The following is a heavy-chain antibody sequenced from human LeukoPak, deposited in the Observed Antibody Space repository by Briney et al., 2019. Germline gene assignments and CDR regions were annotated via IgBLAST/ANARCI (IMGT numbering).Heavy chain of an antibody. Sequence: GRSLRLSCAASGFTFSSYGMHWVRQAPGKGLEWVAVISYDGSNKYYADSVKGRFTISRDNSKNTLYQQMNSLRAEDTAVYYCAKAAWELREFDYWGQGTLVTVSS. V-gene: IGHV3-30*18. CDR2: ISYDGSNK. CDR1: GFTFSSYG. D-gene: IGHD1-26*01. CDR3: AKAAWELREFDY. J-gene: IGHJ4*02.